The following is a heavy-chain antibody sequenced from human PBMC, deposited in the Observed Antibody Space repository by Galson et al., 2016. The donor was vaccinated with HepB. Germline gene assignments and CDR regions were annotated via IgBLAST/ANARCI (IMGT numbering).Heavy chain of an antibody. CDR3: ARGRALHD. J-gene: IGHJ4*02. D-gene: IGHD1-26*01. Sequence: SLRLSCAASGFTFNSNWMHWVRQAPGKGLVWVSRINYGGTNTDYADSVKGRFAISRDNAKNTLYLQMNSLRAEDTAMYYCARGRALHDWGQGTLVTVSS. CDR2: INYGGTNT. V-gene: IGHV3-74*01. CDR1: GFTFNSNW.